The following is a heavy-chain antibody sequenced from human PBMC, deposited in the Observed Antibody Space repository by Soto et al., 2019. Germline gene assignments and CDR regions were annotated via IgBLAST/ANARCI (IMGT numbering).Heavy chain of an antibody. J-gene: IGHJ6*02. V-gene: IGHV4-59*02. CDR3: ARGTRDDFWSGYYSPTGYYYGMDV. D-gene: IGHD3-3*01. Sequence: SSETLSLTCTVSGGSVSSYYWSWIRQPPGKGLEWIGYIYYSGSTNYNPSLKSRVTISVDTSKNQFSLKLSSVTAADTAVYYCARGTRDDFWSGYYSPTGYYYGMDVWGQGNTVTVSS. CDR1: GGSVSSYY. CDR2: IYYSGST.